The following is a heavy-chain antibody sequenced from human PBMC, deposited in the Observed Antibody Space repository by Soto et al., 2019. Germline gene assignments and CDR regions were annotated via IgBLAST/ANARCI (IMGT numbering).Heavy chain of an antibody. V-gene: IGHV4-34*01. Sequence: SSETLSLTCAVYGGSFSGYYWSWIRQPPGKGLEWIGEINHSGSTNYNPSLKSRVTMSVDTSKNQFSLKLSSVTAADTAVYYCARDRRGNMVRGVIRPYYYGMDVWGQGTTVTVSS. D-gene: IGHD3-10*01. J-gene: IGHJ6*02. CDR1: GGSFSGYY. CDR2: INHSGST. CDR3: ARDRRGNMVRGVIRPYYYGMDV.